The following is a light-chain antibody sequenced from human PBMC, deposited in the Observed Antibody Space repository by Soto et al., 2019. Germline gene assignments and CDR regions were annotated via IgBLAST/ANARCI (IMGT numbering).Light chain of an antibody. J-gene: IGLJ3*02. V-gene: IGLV1-40*01. CDR1: SSNIGAIYD. CDR3: QSYDKSLSAWV. Sequence: QSVLTQPPSVSGALGQRVTISCTGSSSNIGAIYDVHWYQQLPGTAPKLLIYRDTDRPSGVPDRFSGSKSGTSASLAITGLQADDEADYYCQSYDKSLSAWVFGGGTKVTVL. CDR2: RDT.